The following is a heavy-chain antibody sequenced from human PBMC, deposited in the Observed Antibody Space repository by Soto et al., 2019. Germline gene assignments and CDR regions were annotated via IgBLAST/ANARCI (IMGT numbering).Heavy chain of an antibody. V-gene: IGHV1-46*01. CDR3: ARGEWFGELNPPYYYYYGMDV. CDR1: GYTFTSYY. D-gene: IGHD3-10*01. J-gene: IGHJ6*02. CDR2: INPSGGST. Sequence: ASVKVSCKASGYTFTSYYMHWVRQAPGQGLEWMGIINPSGGSTSYAQKFQGRVTMTRDTSTSKVYMELSSLRSEDTAVYYCARGEWFGELNPPYYYYYGMDVWGQGTTVTVSS.